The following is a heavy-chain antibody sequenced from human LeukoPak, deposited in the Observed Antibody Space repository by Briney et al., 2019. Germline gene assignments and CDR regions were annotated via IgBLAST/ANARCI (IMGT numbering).Heavy chain of an antibody. CDR2: ISYDGSNK. CDR1: GFTFSSYS. V-gene: IGHV3-30*18. Sequence: PGGSLRLSCAASGFTFSSYSMNWVRQAPGKGLEWVAVISYDGSNKYYADSVKGRFTISRDNSKNTLYLQMESLRVEDTAVYSCAKDLPDFFDYWGQGTVVTVSS. CDR3: AKDLPDFFDY. J-gene: IGHJ4*02.